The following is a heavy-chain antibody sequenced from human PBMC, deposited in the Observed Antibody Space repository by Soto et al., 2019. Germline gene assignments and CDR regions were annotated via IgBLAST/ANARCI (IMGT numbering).Heavy chain of an antibody. J-gene: IGHJ4*02. Sequence: PAGSLRLSCAASGFTFSTYWMQWVRQAPGKGLVWVSRINSDGSATAYADSVKGRCTISRDNAKNTVYLQMNSLGAEDTAVYYCARGYSGTYRIDYWGQGTLVTVSS. V-gene: IGHV3-74*01. CDR2: INSDGSAT. D-gene: IGHD1-26*01. CDR1: GFTFSTYW. CDR3: ARGYSGTYRIDY.